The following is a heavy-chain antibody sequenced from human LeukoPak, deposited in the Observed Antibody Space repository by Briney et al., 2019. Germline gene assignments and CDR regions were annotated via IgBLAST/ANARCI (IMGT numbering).Heavy chain of an antibody. CDR3: ARAEWLGPGWFDP. Sequence: SQTLSLTCTVSGGSISSGDYYWSWIRQPPGKGLEWIGYIYYSGSTYYNPSLKRRVTISVDTSKNQFSLKLSSVTAADTAVYYCARAEWLGPGWFDPWGQGTLVTVSS. V-gene: IGHV4-30-4*08. CDR2: IYYSGST. D-gene: IGHD6-19*01. CDR1: GGSISSGDYY. J-gene: IGHJ5*02.